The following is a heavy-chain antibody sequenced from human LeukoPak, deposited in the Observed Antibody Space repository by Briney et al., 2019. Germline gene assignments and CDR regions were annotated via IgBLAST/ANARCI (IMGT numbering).Heavy chain of an antibody. D-gene: IGHD3-16*02. CDR3: ARLSSFAFDI. Sequence: AGGSLRLSCAASGFTCSTYVMSWVRQAPGKGLEWLSLILHNGDSTYYADSVKGRFTISRDNSKNTLHLQMNSLRAEDTAVYYCARLSSFAFDIWGQGTMVTVSS. CDR1: GFTCSTYV. CDR2: ILHNGDST. V-gene: IGHV3-23*01. J-gene: IGHJ3*02.